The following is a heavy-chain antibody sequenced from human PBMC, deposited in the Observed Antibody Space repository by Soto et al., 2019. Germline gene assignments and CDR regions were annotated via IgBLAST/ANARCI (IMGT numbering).Heavy chain of an antibody. CDR3: ARAAGYSGYVRYYYYMDV. CDR2: IYYSGST. Sequence: PSETLSLTCTVSGGSISSYYWSWIRQPPGKGLEWIGYIYYSGSTNYNPSLKSRVTISVDTSKNQFSLKLSSVTAADTAVYYCARAAGYSGYVRYYYYMDVWGKGTTVTVSS. CDR1: GGSISSYY. J-gene: IGHJ6*03. D-gene: IGHD5-12*01. V-gene: IGHV4-59*01.